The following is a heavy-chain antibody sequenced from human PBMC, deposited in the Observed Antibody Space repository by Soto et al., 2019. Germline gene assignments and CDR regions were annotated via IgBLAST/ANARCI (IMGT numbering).Heavy chain of an antibody. CDR3: ARCLSGYPCDY. D-gene: IGHD3-3*01. CDR2: IYYSGST. CDR1: GGSISSGGCY. Sequence: QGQLQESGPGLVKPAQNLSLTCTVSGGSISSGGCYWSWIREHPGKGLEWIGYIYYSGSTYYNPSLKSRVTISVDTSKNQFSLQLSSVTAADTAVYYCARCLSGYPCDYWGQGTLVTVSS. J-gene: IGHJ4*02. V-gene: IGHV4-31*03.